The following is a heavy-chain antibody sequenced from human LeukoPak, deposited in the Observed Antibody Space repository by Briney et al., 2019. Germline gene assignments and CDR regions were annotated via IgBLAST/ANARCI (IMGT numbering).Heavy chain of an antibody. V-gene: IGHV3-21*01. CDR2: ISSSSSYI. J-gene: IGHJ4*02. Sequence: GGSLRLSCAASGFNLSRYSMNWVRQAPGKGLEGVSSISSSSSYIYYADSVKGLFTISTDNAKNSLHLQMNSLRAEDTAVYYCARDEDNFDYWGQGTLVTVSS. CDR1: GFNLSRYS. CDR3: ARDEDNFDY.